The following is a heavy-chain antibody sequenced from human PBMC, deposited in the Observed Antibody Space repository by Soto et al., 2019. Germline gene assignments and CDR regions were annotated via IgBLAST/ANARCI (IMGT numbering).Heavy chain of an antibody. V-gene: IGHV1-46*01. CDR1: GYTFTSYY. CDR3: ARGVGATTCLDY. D-gene: IGHD1-26*01. J-gene: IGHJ4*02. Sequence: QVQLVQSGAEVKKPGASVKVSCKASGYTFTSYYMHWVRQAPGQGLEWMGIINPSGGSTSYAQKFQGRGTMTRETSTSTVYMELSSLRSEDTAVYYCARGVGATTCLDYWGQGTLVTVSS. CDR2: INPSGGST.